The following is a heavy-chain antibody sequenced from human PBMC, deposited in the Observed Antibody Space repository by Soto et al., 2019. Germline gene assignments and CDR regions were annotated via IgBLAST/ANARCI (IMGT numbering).Heavy chain of an antibody. D-gene: IGHD2-21*02. Sequence: QVQLVESGGGVVQPGRSLRLSCAASGFTFSSNGMHWVRQAPGKGLEWVAVISYDGSNKYYADSVKGRFTISRDNSKNTLYLQMNSLRAEDTAVYYCARDYPYCGGDCYSGGADYWGQGTLVTVSS. CDR3: ARDYPYCGGDCYSGGADY. CDR1: GFTFSSNG. CDR2: ISYDGSNK. V-gene: IGHV3-30*03. J-gene: IGHJ4*02.